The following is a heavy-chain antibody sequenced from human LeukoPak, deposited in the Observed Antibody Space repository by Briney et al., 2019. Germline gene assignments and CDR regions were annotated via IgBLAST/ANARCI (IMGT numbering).Heavy chain of an antibody. D-gene: IGHD1-14*01. CDR3: AKGSGINHYHWIDP. CDR2: SGGGGST. V-gene: IGHV3-23*01. CDR1: EFTFSNYA. Sequence: PGWSLRLSCAASEFTFSNYAMNWVRQAAGKGLEWVSGSGGGGSTYYADSVKGRFTISRDNSKNTLYLQMDSLRAEDTALYYCAKGSGINHYHWIDPWGQGTLVTVSS. J-gene: IGHJ5*02.